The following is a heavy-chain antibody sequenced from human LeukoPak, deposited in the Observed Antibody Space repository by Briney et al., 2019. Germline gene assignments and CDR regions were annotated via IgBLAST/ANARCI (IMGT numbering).Heavy chain of an antibody. CDR3: ATVGDGYNLDY. J-gene: IGHJ4*02. CDR1: GGSISSSSYY. D-gene: IGHD5-24*01. Sequence: PSETLSLTCTVSGGSISSSSYYWGWIRQPPGKGLEWIGSIYYSGSTYYNPSLKSRVTISADTSKNQFSLKLSSVTAADTAVYYCATVGDGYNLDYWGQGTLVTVSS. V-gene: IGHV4-39*07. CDR2: IYYSGST.